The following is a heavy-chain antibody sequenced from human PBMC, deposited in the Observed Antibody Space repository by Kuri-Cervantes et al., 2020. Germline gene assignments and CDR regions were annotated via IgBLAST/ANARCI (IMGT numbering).Heavy chain of an antibody. CDR1: GGSISSSSYY. CDR3: ARVPRVRGVGHYYYYYMDV. V-gene: IGHV4-39*07. Sequence: SETLSLTCTVSGGSISSSSYYWGWIRQPPGKGLEWIGEINHSGITNYNPSLTSRVTISVDTSKNQFSLKLSSVTAADTAVYYCARVPRVRGVGHYYYYYMDVWGKGTTVTVSS. CDR2: INHSGIT. D-gene: IGHD3-10*01. J-gene: IGHJ6*03.